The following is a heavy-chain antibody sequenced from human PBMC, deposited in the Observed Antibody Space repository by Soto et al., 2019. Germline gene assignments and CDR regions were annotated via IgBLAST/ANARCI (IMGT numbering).Heavy chain of an antibody. CDR1: GGTFSSYS. CDR3: ARGAGGGVPTYYYGMDV. V-gene: IGHV1-69*01. Sequence: QVQLVQSGAEVKKPGSSVKVSCKASGGTFSSYSISWVRQAPGQGLEWMGGIIPIFGTANYAQKVQGRVTITADESTSTAYMELSSLRSEDTAVYYCARGAGGGVPTYYYGMDVWGQGTTVTVSS. J-gene: IGHJ6*02. CDR2: IIPIFGTA. D-gene: IGHD1-26*01.